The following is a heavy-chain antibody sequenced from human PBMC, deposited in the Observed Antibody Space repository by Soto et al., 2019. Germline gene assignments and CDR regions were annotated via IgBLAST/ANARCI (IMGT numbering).Heavy chain of an antibody. D-gene: IGHD1-26*01. CDR2: LNTDGSST. CDR3: AREALGALGY. V-gene: IGHV3-74*01. J-gene: IGHJ4*02. Sequence: GGSLRLSCVGSGFSFSSYWMHWVRQAPGKGLVWVSRLNTDGSSTICADSVKGRFTISRDNAKNTLYLQINSLRAEDTAVYYCAREALGALGYWGQGTPVTVSS. CDR1: GFSFSSYW.